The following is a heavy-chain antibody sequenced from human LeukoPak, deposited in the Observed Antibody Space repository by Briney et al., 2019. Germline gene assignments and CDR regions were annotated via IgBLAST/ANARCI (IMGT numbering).Heavy chain of an antibody. D-gene: IGHD3-10*01. J-gene: IGHJ4*02. Sequence: GGSLRLSCAASGFTFSNYWMHWVRQAPGKGLEWVSAIIGSGTNTYFADSVKGRFTFSRDNSKNTVYLQMSSLRAEDTAIYYCAKRGSGSSGLYYFDYWGQGTLVSVSS. V-gene: IGHV3-23*01. CDR1: GFTFSNYW. CDR3: AKRGSGSSGLYYFDY. CDR2: IIGSGTNT.